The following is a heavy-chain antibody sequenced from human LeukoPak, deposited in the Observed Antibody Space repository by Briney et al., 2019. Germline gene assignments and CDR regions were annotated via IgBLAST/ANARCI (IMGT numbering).Heavy chain of an antibody. CDR2: ISASGGST. D-gene: IGHD3-22*01. Sequence: GGSLRLSCAASGFTFSSYAMSWVRQAPGKGLEWVSLISASGGSTYYADSVKGRFTISRDNSKSTLYLQMNSLRAEDTAVYYCAKPPSYYDSSGSEYFQHWGQGTLVTVSS. V-gene: IGHV3-23*01. J-gene: IGHJ1*01. CDR1: GFTFSSYA. CDR3: AKPPSYYDSSGSEYFQH.